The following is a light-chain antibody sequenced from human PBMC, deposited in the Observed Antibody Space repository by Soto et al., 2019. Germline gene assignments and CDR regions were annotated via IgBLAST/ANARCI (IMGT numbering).Light chain of an antibody. CDR1: QSISSY. CDR3: QHYNSYSEA. V-gene: IGKV1-5*03. J-gene: IGKJ1*01. CDR2: KAS. Sequence: IQMTQSPSSLSASVGDRVTITCRASQSISSYLNWYQQKPGKAPKLLIYKASTLKSGVPSRFSGSGSGTDFTLTISSLQPEDFATYYCQHYNSYSEAFGQGTKVDIK.